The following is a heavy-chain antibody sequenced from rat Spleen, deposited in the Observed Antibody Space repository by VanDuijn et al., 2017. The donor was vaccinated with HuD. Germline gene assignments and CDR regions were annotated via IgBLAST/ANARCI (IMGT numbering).Heavy chain of an antibody. J-gene: IGHJ3*01. Sequence: EVQLVESGGDLVQPGRSLKLSCVASGFTFSDYNMAWVRQAPKKGLEWVATISFVGTTTYYRDSVKGRFTISRDNAENTLSLQMDSLRSEDTATYYEARQERRRLYWCAYWGQGTLVTVSS. CDR1: GFTFSDYN. D-gene: IGHD1-11*01. CDR3: ARQERRRLYWCAY. V-gene: IGHV5-7*01. CDR2: ISFVGTTT.